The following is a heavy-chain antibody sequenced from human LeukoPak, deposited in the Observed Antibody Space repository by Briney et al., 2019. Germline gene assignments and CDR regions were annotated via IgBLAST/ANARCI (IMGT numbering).Heavy chain of an antibody. D-gene: IGHD6-13*01. CDR2: ITGDGSST. V-gene: IGHV3-74*01. Sequence: GGSLRLSCAASGFTFSTYSMHWGRQAPGKGLVWVSRITGDGSSTSYADSVKGRFTVSGDNARNTVYLQMDSLRAEDTAVYYCATERSLGYWGQGTLVTVSS. J-gene: IGHJ4*02. CDR3: ATERSLGY. CDR1: GFTFSTYS.